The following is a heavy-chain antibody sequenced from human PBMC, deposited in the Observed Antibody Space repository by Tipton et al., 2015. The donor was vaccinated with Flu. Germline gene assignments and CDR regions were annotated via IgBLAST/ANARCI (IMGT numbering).Heavy chain of an antibody. J-gene: IGHJ5*02. CDR2: ISDRGTT. V-gene: IGHV4-39*01. CDR1: AGSVSNTDYY. D-gene: IGHD4-11*01. CDR3: ARMTTFFGWFDP. Sequence: TLSLTCSVSAGSVSNTDYYWGWLRQPPGKGLEWIGSISDRGTTNYNPSLKSRVSISVDTSRNQFSLNLDSVTDSDTAVYYCARMTTFFGWFDPWGQGTLVTVSS.